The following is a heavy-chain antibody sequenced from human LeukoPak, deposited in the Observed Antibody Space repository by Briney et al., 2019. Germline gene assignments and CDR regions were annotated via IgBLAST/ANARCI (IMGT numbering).Heavy chain of an antibody. CDR2: INTDGSYV. CDR3: GRGRSYGMDV. J-gene: IGHJ6*02. CDR1: GFTFSYDW. V-gene: IGHV3-74*01. Sequence: GGSLRLSCAVSGFTFSYDWMHWVRRGPGKGLVWVSGINTDGSYVTYADSVKGRFTVSRDNAKNTLYVQMNSLRVEDTAVYYCGRGRSYGMDVWGQGTTVTVSS.